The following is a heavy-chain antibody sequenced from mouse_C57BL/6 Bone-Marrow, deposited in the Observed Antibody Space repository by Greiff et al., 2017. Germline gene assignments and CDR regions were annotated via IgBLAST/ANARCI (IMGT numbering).Heavy chain of an antibody. J-gene: IGHJ4*01. D-gene: IGHD4-1*01. CDR1: GFNIKGDY. CDR2: IDPENGDT. CDR3: TTATLGAMDY. V-gene: IGHV14-4*01. Sequence: VQLQQSGAELVRPGASVKLSCTASGFNIKGDYMHWVKQRPEQGLEWIGWIDPENGDTEYASKFQGKATITADTSSNTAYLQLSSLTSEDTAGYYCTTATLGAMDYWGQGTSVTVSS.